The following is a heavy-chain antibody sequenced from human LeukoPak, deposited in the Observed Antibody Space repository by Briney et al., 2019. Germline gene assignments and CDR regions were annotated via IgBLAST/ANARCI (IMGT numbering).Heavy chain of an antibody. CDR3: ARRISDPNYYYMDV. V-gene: IGHV4-59*08. CDR1: GGSLKGDF. CDR2: INYKWNT. D-gene: IGHD3-3*02. J-gene: IGHJ6*03. Sequence: SGTPSLTRTVSGGSLKGDFLSWIRQPPGKGLRWIGYINYKWNTNSNPSLKSRVTLSIDTSKNQFSLRLTSVTAADTAVYYCARRISDPNYYYMDVWGKGTAVTVSS.